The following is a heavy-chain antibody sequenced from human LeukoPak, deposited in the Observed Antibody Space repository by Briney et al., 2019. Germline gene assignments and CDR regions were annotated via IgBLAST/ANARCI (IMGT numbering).Heavy chain of an antibody. CDR3: ARDGDYADFPFDY. CDR1: GFTFSLYD. D-gene: IGHD4-17*01. Sequence: GGSLRLSCVGSGFTFSLYDMNWVRQAPGKGLDWVSEITSGSSIQHYADSEKGRFTISRDDAKNTLILQMSSLRSEDTAVYFCARDGDYADFPFDYWGQGTLVTVSS. V-gene: IGHV3-48*03. CDR2: ITSGSSIQ. J-gene: IGHJ4*02.